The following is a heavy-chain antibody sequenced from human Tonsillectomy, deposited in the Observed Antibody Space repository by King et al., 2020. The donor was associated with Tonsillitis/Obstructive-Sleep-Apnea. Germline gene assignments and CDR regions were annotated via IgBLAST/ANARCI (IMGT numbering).Heavy chain of an antibody. CDR1: GFTFSCYT. V-gene: IGHV3-23*04. Sequence: VQLVESGGGLVQPGGSLRLSCAASGFTFSCYTIAWVRQAPGQGLEWVSGIRGTSRTYYAESVKGRFTISRDNSKNTLFLQMNSLTAEDTAVYYCAKTDGGDYFYMDVWGKGTTVTVSS. CDR3: AKTDGGDYFYMDV. J-gene: IGHJ6*03. D-gene: IGHD3-16*01. CDR2: IRGTSRT.